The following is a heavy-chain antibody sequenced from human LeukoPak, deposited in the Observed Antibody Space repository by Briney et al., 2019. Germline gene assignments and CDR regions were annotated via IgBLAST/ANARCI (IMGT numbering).Heavy chain of an antibody. CDR2: IYYSGST. Sequence: SETLSLTCTVSGGPISNYYWSWIRQPPGKGLEWIGYIYYSGSTNYNPSLKSRVTISVDTSKNQFSLKLSSVTAADTAVYYCAAYSRSSPWYFDLWGRGTLVTASS. CDR3: AAYSRSSPWYFDL. J-gene: IGHJ2*01. CDR1: GGPISNYY. D-gene: IGHD6-6*01. V-gene: IGHV4-59*01.